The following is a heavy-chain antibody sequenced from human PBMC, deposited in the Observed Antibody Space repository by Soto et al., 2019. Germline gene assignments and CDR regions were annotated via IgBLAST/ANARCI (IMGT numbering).Heavy chain of an antibody. J-gene: IGHJ6*02. CDR3: ASVEVVAANYYYYGMDV. D-gene: IGHD2-15*01. CDR2: IWYDGSNK. Sequence: PGGSLRLSCAASGFTFSSYGMHWVRQAPGKGLEWVAVIWYDGSNKYYADSVKGRFTISRDNSKNTLYLQMNSLRAEDTAVYYCASVEVVAANYYYYGMDVWGQGTTVTVSS. CDR1: GFTFSSYG. V-gene: IGHV3-33*01.